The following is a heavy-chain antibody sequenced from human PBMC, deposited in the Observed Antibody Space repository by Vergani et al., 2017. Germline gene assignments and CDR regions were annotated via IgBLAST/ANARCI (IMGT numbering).Heavy chain of an antibody. CDR1: GYSFTSYW. D-gene: IGHD2-15*01. V-gene: IGHV5-10-1*01. Sequence: EVQLVQSGAEVKKPGESLRISCKGSGYSFTSYWISWVRQMPGKGLEWMGRIDPSDSYTNYSPSFQGHVTISADKSISTAYLQWSSLKSSDTAMYYCARHESGYCSGGSCSYYYYYCMDVWGQGTTVTVSS. CDR3: ARHESGYCSGGSCSYYYYYCMDV. J-gene: IGHJ6*02. CDR2: IDPSDSYT.